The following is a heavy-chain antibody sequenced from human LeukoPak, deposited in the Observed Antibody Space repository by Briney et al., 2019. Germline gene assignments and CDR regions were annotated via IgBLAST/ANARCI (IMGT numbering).Heavy chain of an antibody. CDR3: ARMGSLDSSSWFGAFDI. J-gene: IGHJ3*02. CDR2: IYPGDSDT. V-gene: IGHV5-51*01. D-gene: IGHD6-13*01. Sequence: GESLKISCKGSGYSFTSYWTGWVRQMPGKGLEWMGIIYPGDSDTRYSPSFQGQVTISADKSISTAYLQWSSLKASDTAMYYCARMGSLDSSSWFGAFDIWGQGTMVTVSS. CDR1: GYSFTSYW.